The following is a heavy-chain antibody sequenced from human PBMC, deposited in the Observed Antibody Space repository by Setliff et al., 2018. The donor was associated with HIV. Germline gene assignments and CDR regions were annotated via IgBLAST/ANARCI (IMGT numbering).Heavy chain of an antibody. V-gene: IGHV1-46*01. CDR2: INPSGGST. CDR1: GYTFTDYY. Sequence: ASVKVSCKASGYTFTDYYIHWVRQAPGQGLEWMGIINPSGGSTSYPQKFQGRVTLTRDTSTNTAYMELSSLRHDDTAIYYCARGIAATLDYWGQGTLVTVSS. J-gene: IGHJ4*02. D-gene: IGHD6-13*01. CDR3: ARGIAATLDY.